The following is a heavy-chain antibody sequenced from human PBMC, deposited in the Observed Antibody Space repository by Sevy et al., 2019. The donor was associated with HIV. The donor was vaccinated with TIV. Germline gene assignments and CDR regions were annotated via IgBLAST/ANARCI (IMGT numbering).Heavy chain of an antibody. J-gene: IGHJ4*02. CDR3: ARAGCTKPHDY. V-gene: IGHV3-23*01. Sequence: GGSLRLSCAASEFTFSKYSMSWVRQPPGKGLEWVSTLSFGCGEINYADSVKGRFTISRVNSKSSVYLQMNNLRPEDTAVYYCARAGCTKPHDYWGQGTLVTVSS. D-gene: IGHD2-8*01. CDR2: LSFGCGEI. CDR1: EFTFSKYS.